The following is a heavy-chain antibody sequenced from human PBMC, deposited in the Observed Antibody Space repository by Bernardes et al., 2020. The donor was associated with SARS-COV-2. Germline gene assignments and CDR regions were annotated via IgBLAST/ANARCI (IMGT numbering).Heavy chain of an antibody. D-gene: IGHD6-19*01. Sequence: ASVKVSCKASGYTFTSYDINWVRQATAQGLAWMGLMNPNSGNTGYAQKFQGRVTMTRNTSISTAYMELSSVTAADTAVYYCASFTAVAGFQPWGQGTMVTVSS. CDR1: GYTFTSYD. J-gene: IGHJ3*01. CDR3: ASFTAVAGFQP. V-gene: IGHV1-8*01. CDR2: MNPNSGNT.